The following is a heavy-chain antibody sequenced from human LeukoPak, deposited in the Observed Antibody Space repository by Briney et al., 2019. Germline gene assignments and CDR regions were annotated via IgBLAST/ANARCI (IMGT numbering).Heavy chain of an antibody. J-gene: IGHJ4*02. CDR1: GFTFSNAW. D-gene: IGHD2-2*01. V-gene: IGHV3-11*04. Sequence: GGSLRLSCAASGFTFSNAWMSWIRQAPGKGLEWVSYISSSGSTIYYADSVKGRFTISRDNAKNSLYLQMNSLRAEDTAVYYCARALPYCSSTSCHFDYWGQGTLVTVSS. CDR3: ARALPYCSSTSCHFDY. CDR2: ISSSGSTI.